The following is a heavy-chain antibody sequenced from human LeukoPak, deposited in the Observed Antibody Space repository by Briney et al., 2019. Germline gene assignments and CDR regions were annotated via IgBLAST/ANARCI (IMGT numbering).Heavy chain of an antibody. CDR2: IYYSGTT. Sequence: GSLRLSCAASGFPLSSYAMSWVRQAPGKGLEWIGTIYYSGTTYYNPSLKSRVSISVDTSKKQFSLKLSSVTAADTAVYYCARHPSLQSGYTYFYMDVWGKGTTVTISS. V-gene: IGHV4-39*01. CDR3: ARHPSLQSGYTYFYMDV. CDR1: GFPLSSYA. D-gene: IGHD4-11*01. J-gene: IGHJ6*03.